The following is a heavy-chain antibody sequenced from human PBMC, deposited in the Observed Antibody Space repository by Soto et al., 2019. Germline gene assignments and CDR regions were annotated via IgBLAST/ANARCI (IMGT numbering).Heavy chain of an antibody. CDR2: MYWDDDK. D-gene: IGHD3-10*01. CDR1: GFSLSTTGVG. J-gene: IGHJ3*02. CDR3: AHTTFGELFAFDI. Sequence: QITLKESGPTLVKPTQTLTLTCTFSGFSLSTTGVGLGWIRQPPGKPLEWLALMYWDDDKCYTPSLKSTLTHTKDTSKTQLVHTRNNMDPVDTATYYCAHTTFGELFAFDIGGRGTRGTGSS. V-gene: IGHV2-5*02.